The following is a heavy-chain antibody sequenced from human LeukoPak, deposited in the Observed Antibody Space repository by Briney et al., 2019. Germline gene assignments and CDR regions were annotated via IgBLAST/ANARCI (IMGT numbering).Heavy chain of an antibody. J-gene: IGHJ3*02. V-gene: IGHV3-21*04. CDR3: AKTYVSDFWSGLGI. CDR1: GFTFSSYS. Sequence: NPGGSLRLSCAASGFTFSSYSMNWVRQAPGKGLEWVSSISSSSSYIYYADSVKGRFTISRDNSKNTLHLQMNSLRAEDTAVYYCAKTYVSDFWSGLGIWGQGTMVTVSS. CDR2: ISSSSSYI. D-gene: IGHD3-3*01.